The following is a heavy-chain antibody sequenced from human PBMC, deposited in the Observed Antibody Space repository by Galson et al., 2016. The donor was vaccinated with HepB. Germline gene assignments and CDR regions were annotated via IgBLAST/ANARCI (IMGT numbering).Heavy chain of an antibody. CDR2: IKQDGSEK. V-gene: IGHV3-7*05. J-gene: IGHJ4*02. CDR3: ACPPAGNWTDY. Sequence: SLRLSCAASGFTFNSYWMAWVRQAPGKGLEWVANIKQDGSEKYYVDSVKGRFTISRDNAKNSLYLQMNSLRVEDTAVYYCACPPAGNWTDYWGQGTLVTVSS. D-gene: IGHD6-13*01. CDR1: GFTFNSYW.